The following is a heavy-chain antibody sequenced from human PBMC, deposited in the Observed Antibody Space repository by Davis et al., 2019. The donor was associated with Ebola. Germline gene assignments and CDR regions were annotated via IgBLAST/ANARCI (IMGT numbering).Heavy chain of an antibody. CDR1: GFTFSGHW. Sequence: GESLKISCAASGFTFSGHWMNWIRQAPGKGLEWVAIIKQDGSEELYVDSVKGRFTISRDNAKNSAYLQMNSLRADDTGVYFCARGSGWLSDYWGQGTLVTVSS. J-gene: IGHJ4*02. CDR3: ARGSGWLSDY. D-gene: IGHD6-19*01. V-gene: IGHV3-7*01. CDR2: IKQDGSEE.